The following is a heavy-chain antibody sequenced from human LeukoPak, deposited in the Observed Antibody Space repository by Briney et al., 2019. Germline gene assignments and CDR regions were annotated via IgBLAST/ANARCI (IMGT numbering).Heavy chain of an antibody. CDR3: ARGHYDLAP. D-gene: IGHD3/OR15-3a*01. Sequence: SETLSLTCSVSGASISGHYWSWIRQPPGKGLEWIAYIYHSEAPNYNPSLNARVTMSLDMSKNQFSLRLTSVTAADTAIDYCARGHYDLAPWGQGILVTVSS. CDR2: IYHSEAP. V-gene: IGHV4-59*08. CDR1: GASISGHY. J-gene: IGHJ5*02.